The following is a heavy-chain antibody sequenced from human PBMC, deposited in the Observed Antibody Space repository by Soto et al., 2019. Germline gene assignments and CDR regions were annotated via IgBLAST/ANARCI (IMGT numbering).Heavy chain of an antibody. CDR1: GFSLSTSGVG. Sequence: QITLKESGPTLVKPTQTLTLTCTFSGFSLSTSGVGVGWIRQPPGKALEWLALIYWDDDKRYSPSLKSRLTLTKDTSKNQVVLTMTNMDPVDTATYYCAHRPSYCSGYSCYSGFDYWGQGTLVTVSS. CDR3: AHRPSYCSGYSCYSGFDY. V-gene: IGHV2-5*02. J-gene: IGHJ4*02. CDR2: IYWDDDK. D-gene: IGHD2-15*01.